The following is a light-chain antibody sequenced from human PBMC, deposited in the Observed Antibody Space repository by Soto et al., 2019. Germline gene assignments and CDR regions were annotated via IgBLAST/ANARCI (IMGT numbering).Light chain of an antibody. CDR1: QSISSS. Sequence: PASLSASVGDRVTITCRASQSISSSLNWYQQKPGKAPKLLIYAASSLQSGVPSRFSGSGSGTDFTLTISSLQPEDFATYCCQQSSSLPRTFGQGTKVDIK. CDR2: AAS. CDR3: QQSSSLPRT. V-gene: IGKV1-39*01. J-gene: IGKJ1*01.